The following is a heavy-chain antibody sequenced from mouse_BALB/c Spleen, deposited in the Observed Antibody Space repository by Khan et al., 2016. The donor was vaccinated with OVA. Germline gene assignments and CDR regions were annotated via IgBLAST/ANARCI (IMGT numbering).Heavy chain of an antibody. CDR1: GYTFSSYW. Sequence: VELVESGADLMKPGASVKLSCKVAGYTFSSYWIEWIKQRPGHGLEWIGEILPGSGSTNCNEKFKGKATFTADTSSNTAYIQLSSLTSEDSAVYYSASVNSGNRNYIDYWGQGTTLTVSS. D-gene: IGHD1-1*01. J-gene: IGHJ2*01. V-gene: IGHV1-9*01. CDR3: ASVNSGNRNYIDY. CDR2: ILPGSGST.